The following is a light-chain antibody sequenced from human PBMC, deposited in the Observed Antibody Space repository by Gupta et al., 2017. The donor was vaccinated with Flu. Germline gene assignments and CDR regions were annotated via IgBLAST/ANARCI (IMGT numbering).Light chain of an antibody. V-gene: IGKV1-39*01. Sequence: DTQMTQSPSPLSASVGDRVTITCRASQSIGNYLNWYEQKPGKAPKVLIYGASSRNNGGASRFSGDGCGRNCTIAISSVQPEEFGTYYCQQSYSTSQERVTFGRGTKVEIK. CDR1: QSIGNY. CDR2: GAS. CDR3: QQSYSTSQERVT. J-gene: IGKJ4*01.